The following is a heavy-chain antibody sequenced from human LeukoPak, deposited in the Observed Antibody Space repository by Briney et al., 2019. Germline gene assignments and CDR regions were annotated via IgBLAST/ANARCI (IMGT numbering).Heavy chain of an antibody. V-gene: IGHV3-30*02. CDR3: AKPMVRGTPALFDY. CDR1: GFTFSSYG. D-gene: IGHD3-10*01. CDR2: IRYDGSNK. Sequence: PGGSLRLSCAASGFTFSSYGMHWVRQAPGKGLEWVAFIRYDGSNKYYADSVKGRFTTSRDNSKNTLYLQMNSLRAEDTAVYYCAKPMVRGTPALFDYWGQGTLVTVSS. J-gene: IGHJ4*02.